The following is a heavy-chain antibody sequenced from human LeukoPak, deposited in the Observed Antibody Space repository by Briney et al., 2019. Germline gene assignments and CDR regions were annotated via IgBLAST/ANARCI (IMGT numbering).Heavy chain of an antibody. Sequence: GGSLRLSCAASGFTFRNYWMNWVRQAPGKGLEWVAVISYDGSNKYYADSVKGRFTISRDNSKNTLYLQMNSLRAEDTAVYYCARGGDLGWFDPWGQGTLVTVSS. J-gene: IGHJ5*02. CDR1: GFTFRNYW. V-gene: IGHV3-30*03. CDR3: ARGGDLGWFDP. CDR2: ISYDGSNK. D-gene: IGHD2-21*02.